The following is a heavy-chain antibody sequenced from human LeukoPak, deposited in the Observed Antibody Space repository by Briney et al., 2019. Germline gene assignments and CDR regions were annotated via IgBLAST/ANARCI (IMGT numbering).Heavy chain of an antibody. CDR3: ATLGDCGGDCYSDP. J-gene: IGHJ5*02. CDR2: INHSGST. CDR1: GGSISSSSYY. D-gene: IGHD2-21*02. Sequence: PSETLSLTCTVSGGSISSSSYYWSWIRQPPGKGLEWIGEINHSGSTNYNPSLKSRVTISVDTSKNQFSLKLSSVTAADTAVYYCATLGDCGGDCYSDPWGQGTLVTVSS. V-gene: IGHV4-39*07.